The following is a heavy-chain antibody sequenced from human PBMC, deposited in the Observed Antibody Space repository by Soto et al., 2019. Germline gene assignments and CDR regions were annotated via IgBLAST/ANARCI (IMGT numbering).Heavy chain of an antibody. CDR3: ARDFGSDLIGPGAVFDY. CDR1: GYTFTSYG. J-gene: IGHJ4*02. CDR2: ISAYNGNT. V-gene: IGHV1-18*04. Sequence: QVQLVQSGVEVKKPGASVTVSCQASGYTFTSYGITWVRQAPGQGLEWMGWISAYNGNTHYAQNLQGRVTMTTDTTTYIVYMDLRSLQSDGTAVYYCARDFGSDLIGPGAVFDYWGQGPLVTDSS. D-gene: IGHD3-3*01.